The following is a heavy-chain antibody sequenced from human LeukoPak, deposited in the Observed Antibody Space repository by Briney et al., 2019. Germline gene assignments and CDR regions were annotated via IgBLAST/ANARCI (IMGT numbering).Heavy chain of an antibody. Sequence: GRSLRLSCAASGFTFSSYGMHWVRQAPGKGLEWVAVISYDGSNKYYADSVKGRFTISRDNSKNTLSLQMNSLRAEDTAIYYCAKASLGSCTGAKCYHFDNWGQGTLVTVSS. CDR2: ISYDGSNK. V-gene: IGHV3-30*18. D-gene: IGHD2-8*02. J-gene: IGHJ4*02. CDR1: GFTFSSYG. CDR3: AKASLGSCTGAKCYHFDN.